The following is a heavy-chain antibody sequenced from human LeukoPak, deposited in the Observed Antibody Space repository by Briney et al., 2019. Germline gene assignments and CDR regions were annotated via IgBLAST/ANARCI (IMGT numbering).Heavy chain of an antibody. V-gene: IGHV1-24*01. CDR3: ATVSYLVVGADAFDI. Sequence: ASVKVSCKVSGYTLTELSMHWVRQAPGKGLEWMGGFDPEDGETIYAQKFQGRVTMTEDTSTDTAYMELSSLRSGDTAVYYCATVSYLVVGADAFDIWGQGTMVTVSS. D-gene: IGHD2-2*01. CDR2: FDPEDGET. J-gene: IGHJ3*02. CDR1: GYTLTELS.